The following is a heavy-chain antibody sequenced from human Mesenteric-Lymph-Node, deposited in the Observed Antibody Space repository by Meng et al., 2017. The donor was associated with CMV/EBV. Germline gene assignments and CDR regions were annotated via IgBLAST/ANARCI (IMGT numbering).Heavy chain of an antibody. CDR2: IYGGGGT. CDR1: GFSVNDTY. J-gene: IGHJ4*02. V-gene: IGHV3-53*01. Sequence: GESLKISCAASGFSVNDTYMNWVRQAPGKGLEWVSVIYGGGGTYYADSVKGRFTISRDNSKNTLYLQMNSLRAEDTAVYYCARAASGSSPSDYWGQGTLVTVSS. CDR3: ARAASGSSPSDY. D-gene: IGHD1-26*01.